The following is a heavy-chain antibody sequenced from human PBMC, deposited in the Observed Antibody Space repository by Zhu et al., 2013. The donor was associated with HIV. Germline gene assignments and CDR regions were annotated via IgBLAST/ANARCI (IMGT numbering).Heavy chain of an antibody. CDR1: GGSFSGYY. D-gene: IGHD6-13*01. CDR2: INHSGST. V-gene: IGHV4-34*01. J-gene: IGHJ6*02. CDR3: AREAAAGYYYYYGMDV. Sequence: VQLQQWGAGLLKPSETLSLTCAVYGGSFSGYYWSWIRQPPGKGLEWIGEINHSGSTNYNPSLKSRVTISVDTSKNQFSLKLSSVTAADTAVYYCAREAAAGYYYYYGMDVWGQGTTVTVSS.